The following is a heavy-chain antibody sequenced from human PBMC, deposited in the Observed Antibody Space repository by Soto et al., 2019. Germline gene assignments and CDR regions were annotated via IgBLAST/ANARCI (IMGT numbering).Heavy chain of an antibody. D-gene: IGHD1-26*01. V-gene: IGHV3-23*01. J-gene: IGHJ6*02. CDR2: ISGSGGST. CDR3: AKDGRATTGYYYYGMDV. Sequence: GGSLRLSCAASGFTFSSYAMSWVRQAPGKGLEWVSAISGSGGSTYYADSVKGRFTISRDNSKNTLYLQMNSLRAEDTAVYYCAKDGRATTGYYYYGMDVWGQGTTVTV. CDR1: GFTFSSYA.